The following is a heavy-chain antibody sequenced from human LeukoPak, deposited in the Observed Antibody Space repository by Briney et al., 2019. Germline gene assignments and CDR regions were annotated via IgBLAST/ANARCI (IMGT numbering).Heavy chain of an antibody. CDR3: TNFKPPAPDALDI. Sequence: GGSLTLSCAASGFPFSTYSMNWVRQAPGGGLEWLAYISDGGSAIYYADSVKGRFTISRDNAKNSVSLQMNSLRAEDTAVYCCTNFKPPAPDALDIWGQGTMITVSS. CDR2: ISDGGSAI. V-gene: IGHV3-48*01. CDR1: GFPFSTYS. J-gene: IGHJ3*02. D-gene: IGHD1-14*01.